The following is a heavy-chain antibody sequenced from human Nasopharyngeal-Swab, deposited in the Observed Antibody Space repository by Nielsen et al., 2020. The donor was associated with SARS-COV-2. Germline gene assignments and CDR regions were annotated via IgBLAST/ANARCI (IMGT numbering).Heavy chain of an antibody. J-gene: IGHJ3*02. CDR2: ITSTSSNM. CDR3: RGWLATFDI. V-gene: IGHV3-21*01. D-gene: IGHD3-22*01. Sequence: GGSLRLSCAASGFTFSTYTMHWVRQAPGKGLEWVSSITSTSSNMYYADSPKGRFTISRDNAKNSIYLQMNSLRAEDTAVYYCRGWLATFDIWGQGTLVTVSS. CDR1: GFTFSTYT.